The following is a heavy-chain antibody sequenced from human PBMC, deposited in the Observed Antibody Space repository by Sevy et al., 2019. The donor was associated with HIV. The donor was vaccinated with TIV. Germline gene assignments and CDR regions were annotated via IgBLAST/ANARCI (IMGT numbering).Heavy chain of an antibody. CDR1: GFTFSSYW. CDR3: ARDSDSTRYYYMDV. J-gene: IGHJ6*03. CDR2: IKQDGSEK. V-gene: IGHV3-7*01. Sequence: GGYLRLSCAVSGFTFSSYWMSWVRQAPGKGLEWVGNIKQDGSEKYYVDSVKGRFTISRDNAKKSLYLQMNSLRAEDTAVYYCARDSDSTRYYYMDVWGKGTTVTVSS. D-gene: IGHD1-26*01.